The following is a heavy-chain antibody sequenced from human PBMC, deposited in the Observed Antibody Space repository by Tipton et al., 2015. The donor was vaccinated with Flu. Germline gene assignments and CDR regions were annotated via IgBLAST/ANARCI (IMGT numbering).Heavy chain of an antibody. Sequence: LRLSRAVSGYSISSGYYWGWIRQPPGKGLEWIGSIYHSGSTYYNPSLKSRVTISVDTSKNQFSLKLSSVTAADTAVYYCARTIVVVSYFDYWGQGTLVTVSS. CDR1: GYSISSGYY. CDR3: ARTIVVVSYFDY. CDR2: IYHSGST. V-gene: IGHV4-38-2*01. J-gene: IGHJ4*02. D-gene: IGHD3-22*01.